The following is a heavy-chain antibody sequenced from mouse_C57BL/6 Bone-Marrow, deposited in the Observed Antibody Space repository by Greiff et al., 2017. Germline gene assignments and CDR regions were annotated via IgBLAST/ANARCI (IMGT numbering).Heavy chain of an antibody. V-gene: IGHV5-17*01. CDR1: GFTFSDYG. J-gene: IGHJ3*01. CDR2: ISSGSSTI. CDR3: ARGITTVEAWFAY. D-gene: IGHD1-1*01. Sequence: DVKLVESGGGLVKPGGSLKLSCAASGFTFSDYGMHWVRQAPEKGLEWVAYISSGSSTIYYADTVKGRFTISRDNAKNTLFLQMTSLRSEDTDMYYGARGITTVEAWFAYWGQGTLVTVSA.